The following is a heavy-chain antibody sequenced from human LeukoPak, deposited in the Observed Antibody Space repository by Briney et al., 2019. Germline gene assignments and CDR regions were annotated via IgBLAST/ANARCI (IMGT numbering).Heavy chain of an antibody. V-gene: IGHV3-33*01. Sequence: GRSLRLSCAASGFTFSSLGIHWVRQAPGKGLEWVTVIWYDGSNKYYADSVKGRFTISRDNSKNTADLQMNSLSAEDTAVYYCARESLSDSRGQGGGFDLWGQGTMVTVSS. J-gene: IGHJ3*01. D-gene: IGHD3-22*01. CDR2: IWYDGSNK. CDR1: GFTFSSLG. CDR3: ARESLSDSRGQGGGFDL.